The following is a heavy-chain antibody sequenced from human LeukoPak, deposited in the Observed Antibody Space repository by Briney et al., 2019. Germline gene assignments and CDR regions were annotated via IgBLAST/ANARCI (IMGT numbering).Heavy chain of an antibody. CDR1: GFTFSGYS. J-gene: IGHJ4*02. Sequence: GGSLRLSCAVAGFTFSGYSMNWVRQAPGKGLEWISYIGSGGGPTFYADSVKGRFTISRDNAKNSLHLQMNSLRDEDTAVYYCVRDYRYGLDFWGQGTLATVSS. D-gene: IGHD5-18*01. CDR3: VRDYRYGLDF. CDR2: IGSGGGPT. V-gene: IGHV3-48*02.